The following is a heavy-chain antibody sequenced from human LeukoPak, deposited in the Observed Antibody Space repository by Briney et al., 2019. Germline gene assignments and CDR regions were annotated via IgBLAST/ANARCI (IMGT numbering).Heavy chain of an antibody. V-gene: IGHV3-53*01. CDR1: GFTVSSNY. CDR3: AGGVVIGIFEY. CDR2: LYSGGST. J-gene: IGHJ4*02. D-gene: IGHD2-21*01. Sequence: GGSLRLSCAASGFTVSSNYMSRVRQAPGKGLEWVSVLYSGGSTYYADSVKGRFTISRDDSKNTLYLQMNSLRAEDTAVYYCAGGVVIGIFEYWGQGTPVTVSS.